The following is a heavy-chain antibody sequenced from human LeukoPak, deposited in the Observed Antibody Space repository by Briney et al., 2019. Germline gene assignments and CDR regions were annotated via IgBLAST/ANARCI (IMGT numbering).Heavy chain of an antibody. J-gene: IGHJ4*02. V-gene: IGHV4-59*13. CDR3: ARNYGDFLLFDY. CDR1: GGSIRSNY. D-gene: IGHD4-17*01. Sequence: SETLSLTGTVPGGSIRSNYWTGFRHPPGKGRGWIGYIYYSGSTNYNPSLKSRVTISVDTSKNQFSLKLSSVTAADAAVYYCARNYGDFLLFDYWGQGTLVTVSS. CDR2: IYYSGST.